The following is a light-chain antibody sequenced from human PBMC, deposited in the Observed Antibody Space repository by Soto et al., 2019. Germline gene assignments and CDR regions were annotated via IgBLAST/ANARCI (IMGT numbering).Light chain of an antibody. V-gene: IGLV1-40*01. CDR3: QSYDRSLSGDV. CDR1: SSNIGAGYD. Sequence: QSVLTQPPSVSGAPGQRVTISCTGSSSNIGAGYDVHWYQHLPGTAPKLLIYGNSNRPSGVPDRFSGSKSGTSASLAITGLQAEDEADYYCQSYDRSLSGDVFGTGTQLTVL. CDR2: GNS. J-gene: IGLJ1*01.